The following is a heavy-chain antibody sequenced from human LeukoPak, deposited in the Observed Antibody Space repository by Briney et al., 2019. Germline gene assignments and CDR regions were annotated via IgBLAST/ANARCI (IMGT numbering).Heavy chain of an antibody. CDR1: GFTFSSYD. CDR2: IGTAGDT. Sequence: GGSLRLSCAASGFTFSSYDMHWVRHATGKGLEWVSGIGTAGDTYYSGSVKGRFTISRENAKNSLYLQMNSLRAGDTAVYYCARARAALSLYYFDYWGQGTLVTVSS. J-gene: IGHJ4*02. D-gene: IGHD6-25*01. V-gene: IGHV3-13*01. CDR3: ARARAALSLYYFDY.